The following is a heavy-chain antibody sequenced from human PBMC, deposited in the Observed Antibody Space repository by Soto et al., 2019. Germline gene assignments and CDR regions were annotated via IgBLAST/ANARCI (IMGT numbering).Heavy chain of an antibody. J-gene: IGHJ4*02. CDR2: ISSSSSTI. CDR3: ARDYSSYGPFDY. Sequence: GXXLRXXXXXAGXXXSSXXXXXXXXAPGKGLEWVSYISSSSSTIYYADSVKGRFTISRDNAKNSLYLQMNSLRAEDTAVYYCARDYSSYGPFDYWGQGTLVTVSS. V-gene: IGHV3-48*01. CDR1: GXXXSSXX. D-gene: IGHD5-18*01.